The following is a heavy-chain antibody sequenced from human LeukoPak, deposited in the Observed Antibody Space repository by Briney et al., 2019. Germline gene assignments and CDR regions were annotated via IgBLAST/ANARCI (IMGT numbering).Heavy chain of an antibody. D-gene: IGHD2-21*02. CDR1: GYTFTSYG. Sequence: ASVKVPCKASGYTFTSYGISWVRQAPGQGLEWMGWISAYNGNTNYAQKLQGRVTMTTDTSTSTAYMELRSLRSDDTAVYYCARDLGLLAYCGGDCYSPLDYWGQGTLVTVSS. V-gene: IGHV1-18*01. CDR3: ARDLGLLAYCGGDCYSPLDY. CDR2: ISAYNGNT. J-gene: IGHJ4*02.